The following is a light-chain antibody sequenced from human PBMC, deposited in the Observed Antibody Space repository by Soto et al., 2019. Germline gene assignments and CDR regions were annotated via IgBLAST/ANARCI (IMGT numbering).Light chain of an antibody. CDR2: AAS. V-gene: IGKV3-11*01. Sequence: EIVMTQSPATLSVSPGERASLSCRASQSVSSNLAWYQQKPGQAPRLLIYAASTRATGVPARFSGSGSGTDFTLTIGNLEPEDFAVYYCQQRSSWPSITFGQGTRLEIK. CDR3: QQRSSWPSIT. J-gene: IGKJ5*01. CDR1: QSVSSN.